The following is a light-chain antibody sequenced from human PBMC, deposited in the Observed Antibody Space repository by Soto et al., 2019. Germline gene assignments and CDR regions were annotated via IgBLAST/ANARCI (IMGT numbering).Light chain of an antibody. CDR1: SGINVGTYR. Sequence: QPVLTQPSSLSASPGASASLTCTLRSGINVGTYRIYWYQQNPGRPPQYLLNYRSNSDNQHGSGVPSRFSGSKDASANAGIFIFAGLQSEDEDDYYCMIWHSSAYVFGAGTKLTVL. CDR3: MIWHSSAYV. CDR2: YRSNSDN. J-gene: IGLJ1*01. V-gene: IGLV5-45*03.